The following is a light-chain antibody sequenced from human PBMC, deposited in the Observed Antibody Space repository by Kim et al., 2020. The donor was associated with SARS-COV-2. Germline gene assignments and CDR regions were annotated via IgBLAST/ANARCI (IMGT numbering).Light chain of an antibody. CDR1: QSVSSN. CDR2: GAS. J-gene: IGKJ2*01. Sequence: EIVMTQSPATLSMSPGERATLSCGASQSVSSNLAWYQQKPGQPPRLLIYGASTTATGIPARFSGSGSGTEFTLTISSLQSEDFAVYYCQQYNNWPLYTFGQGTKLEI. CDR3: QQYNNWPLYT. V-gene: IGKV3-15*01.